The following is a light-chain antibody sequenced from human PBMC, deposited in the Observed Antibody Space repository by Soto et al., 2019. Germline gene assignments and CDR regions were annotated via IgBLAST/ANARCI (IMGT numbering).Light chain of an antibody. CDR3: QQYGSASYT. V-gene: IGKV3-20*01. J-gene: IGKJ2*01. CDR1: QSVSSTY. Sequence: EIVLTQSPGTLSLSPGERATLSCRASQSVSSTYLAWYQQNPGQAPGLLIYGASSRATGIPDRFSGSGSGTDFTLTISRLEPEEFAVYFCQQYGSASYTFGQGTKLEIK. CDR2: GAS.